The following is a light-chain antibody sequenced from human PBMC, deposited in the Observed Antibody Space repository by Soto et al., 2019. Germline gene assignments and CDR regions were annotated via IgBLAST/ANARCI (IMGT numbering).Light chain of an antibody. CDR2: DVS. Sequence: QSALTQPRSVSGSPGQSVTISCTGTSSDVGGYNYVSWYQQYPGKAPKVMIYDVSKRPSGVPDRFSGSKSGNTASLTISGLKDEDEDDCHCCAHAGSYTLVFGGGTKVTVL. V-gene: IGLV2-11*01. CDR1: SSDVGGYNY. CDR3: CAHAGSYTLV. J-gene: IGLJ2*01.